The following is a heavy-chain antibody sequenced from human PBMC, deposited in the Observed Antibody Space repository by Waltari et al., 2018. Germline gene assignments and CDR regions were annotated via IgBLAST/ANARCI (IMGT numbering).Heavy chain of an antibody. V-gene: IGHV1-69*01. CDR2: CIPTFQKL. Sequence: QVQLVQSGAEVQTPGSSVEVSCKAAGGRAPTFGLHWVRRAPGQGLEWMGGCIPTFQKLAYAQAFQGRVSITADDYTGTAYMELTSLRFEDTAVYYCAGGTPLRFFVHWGQGTRVTVSP. J-gene: IGHJ4*02. CDR3: AGGTPLRFFVH. CDR1: GGRAPTFG.